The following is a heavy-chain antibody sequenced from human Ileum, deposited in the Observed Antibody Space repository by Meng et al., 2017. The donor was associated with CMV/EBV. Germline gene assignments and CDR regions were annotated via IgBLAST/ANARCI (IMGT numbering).Heavy chain of an antibody. D-gene: IGHD2-2*01. V-gene: IGHV3-21*01. CDR2: ISSSSTYI. J-gene: IGHJ6*02. CDR1: GFTFNAYD. Sequence: GESLKISCVASGFTFNAYDMHWVRQAPGKGLEWVSSISSSSTYIYYADSVKGRFTISRDNSKNTLYLQMNSLRAEDTAVYYCAKDRRYCSSTSCSMTYYYYYGMDVWGQGTTVTVSS. CDR3: AKDRRYCSSTSCSMTYYYYYGMDV.